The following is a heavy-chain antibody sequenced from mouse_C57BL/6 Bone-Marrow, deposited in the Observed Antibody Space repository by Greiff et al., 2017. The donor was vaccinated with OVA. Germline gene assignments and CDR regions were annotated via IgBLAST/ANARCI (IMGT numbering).Heavy chain of an antibody. CDR3: AKNGHYYGSSPFDY. CDR1: GFSLTRYG. D-gene: IGHD1-1*01. V-gene: IGHV2-5*01. Sequence: QVQLQQSGPGLVQPSQSLSITCTVSGFSLTRYGVHWVRQSPGKGLEWLGVLWRGGSTDYNAAFMSRLSITKDNSKSQVFFKMNSLQADDTAIYYCAKNGHYYGSSPFDYWGQGTTLTVSS. CDR2: LWRGGST. J-gene: IGHJ2*01.